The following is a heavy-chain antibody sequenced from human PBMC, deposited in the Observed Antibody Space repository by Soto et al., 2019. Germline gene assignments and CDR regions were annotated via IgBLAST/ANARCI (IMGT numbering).Heavy chain of an antibody. Sequence: PSETLSLTCIVSNYAISSGYHWGWIRQPPGKGLEGIGTIYQSGNTYQNPSLKSRVILSIDKSKNQFSLNLRNVTAADTAVYYCVRAKVNSDLWGQEIVVTDS. CDR3: VRAKVNSDL. V-gene: IGHV4-38-2*02. CDR2: IYQSGNT. J-gene: IGHJ4*02. CDR1: NYAISSGYH.